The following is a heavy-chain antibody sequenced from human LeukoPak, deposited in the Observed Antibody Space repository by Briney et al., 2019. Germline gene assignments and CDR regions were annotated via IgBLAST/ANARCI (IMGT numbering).Heavy chain of an antibody. J-gene: IGHJ4*02. Sequence: GGSLRLSCAASGFTFSSYSMNWIRQAPGKGLEWVSYSQSFTGITSYADSVEGRFTISSDNAKNSLYLQMNSLRDEDTAAYYCVGDHNYAFDYWGRGTLVTVSS. V-gene: IGHV3-48*02. D-gene: IGHD3-16*01. CDR2: SQSFTGIT. CDR1: GFTFSSYS. CDR3: VGDHNYAFDY.